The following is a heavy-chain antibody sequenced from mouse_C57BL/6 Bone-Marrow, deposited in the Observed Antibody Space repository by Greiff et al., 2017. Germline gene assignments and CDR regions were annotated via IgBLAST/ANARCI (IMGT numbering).Heavy chain of an antibody. J-gene: IGHJ1*03. D-gene: IGHD2-3*01. V-gene: IGHV5-4*01. CDR3: ARDGGYDGYWYFDV. CDR2: ISDGGSYT. CDR1: GFTFSSYA. Sequence: DVKLVESGGGLVKPGGSLKLSCAASGFTFSSYAMSWVRQTPEKRLEWVATISDGGSYTYYPDNVKGRFTISRDNAKNNLYLQMSHLKSEDTAMYYCARDGGYDGYWYFDVWGTGTTVTVSS.